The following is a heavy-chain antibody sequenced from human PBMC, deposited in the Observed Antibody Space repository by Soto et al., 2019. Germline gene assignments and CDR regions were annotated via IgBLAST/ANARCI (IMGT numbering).Heavy chain of an antibody. CDR1: EFTVSGDY. J-gene: IGHJ3*02. CDR2: ISGDSIYI. V-gene: IGHV3-11*03. Sequence: PGGSLRLSCAASEFTVSGDYMGWIRQPPGKGLEWISYISGDSIYINYADSVKGRFTISRDNAKNSLYLQMNSLRDEDTAVYYVGTGRRGRIHKIGAQGTM. D-gene: IGHD3-16*01. CDR3: GTGRRGRIHKI.